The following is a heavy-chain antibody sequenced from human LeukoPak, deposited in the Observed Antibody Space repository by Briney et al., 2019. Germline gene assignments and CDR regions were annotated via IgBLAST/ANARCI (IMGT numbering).Heavy chain of an antibody. CDR3: GFRDAYKSFNDY. J-gene: IGHJ4*02. D-gene: IGHD5-24*01. V-gene: IGHV3-33*01. CDR1: GFTFSSYG. Sequence: GGSLRLSCAASGFTFSSYGMHWVRQAPGKGLEWVAVIWYDGSNKYYADSVKGRFTISRDNSKNTLYLQMNSLRAEDTAVYFCGFRDAYKSFNDYWGQGTLVTVSS. CDR2: IWYDGSNK.